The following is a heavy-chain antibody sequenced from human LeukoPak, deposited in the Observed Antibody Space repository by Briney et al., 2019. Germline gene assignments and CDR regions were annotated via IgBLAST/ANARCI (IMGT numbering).Heavy chain of an antibody. V-gene: IGHV3-23*01. D-gene: IGHD2-21*02. Sequence: GGSLRLSCAASGFTFSSYWMHWVRQAPGKGLEWVSVITGSGAHTYYADSVKGRFTISRDNSKNTLFLQMNSLRAEDTAVYYCAKEHTLYGDLYSWGQGTLVTVSS. CDR3: AKEHTLYGDLYS. CDR1: GFTFSSYW. J-gene: IGHJ4*02. CDR2: ITGSGAHT.